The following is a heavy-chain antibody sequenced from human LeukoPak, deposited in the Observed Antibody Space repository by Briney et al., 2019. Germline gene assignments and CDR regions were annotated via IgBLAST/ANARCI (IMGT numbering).Heavy chain of an antibody. Sequence: PSETLSLTCAVYGGSLSNYYWSWVRQPPGKGLEWIGEITHSGRTNYNPSLKSRVTMSVDTSKNQFSLKLSSVTAADTAVYYCARDWEEWDHAWFDPWGQGTLVTVSS. CDR2: ITHSGRT. CDR1: GGSLSNYY. V-gene: IGHV4-34*01. D-gene: IGHD1-26*01. J-gene: IGHJ5*02. CDR3: ARDWEEWDHAWFDP.